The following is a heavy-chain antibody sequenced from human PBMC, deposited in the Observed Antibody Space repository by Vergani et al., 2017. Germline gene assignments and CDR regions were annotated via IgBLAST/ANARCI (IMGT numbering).Heavy chain of an antibody. D-gene: IGHD4-11*01. Sequence: VHLVESGGGVVQPGRSLTLSCVASGFSFRGHGMHWVCQALGKGLEMVAMISYDGDRRDYGDFAKGRVTISRDSSKTVYLQMNSLRVEDTAMYFSAKDLSYSTAWPHFDSRGQGTLVTVSS. J-gene: IGHJ4*02. CDR1: GFSFRGHG. CDR2: ISYDGDRR. V-gene: IGHV3-30*18. CDR3: AKDLSYSTAWPHFDS.